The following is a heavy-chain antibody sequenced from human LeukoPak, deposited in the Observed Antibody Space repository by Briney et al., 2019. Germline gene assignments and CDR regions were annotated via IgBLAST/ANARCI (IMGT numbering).Heavy chain of an antibody. J-gene: IGHJ4*02. CDR2: IWFDGSNK. Sequence: GRPLRLSYAASGFTFSSYGMHWVRQAPGKGLEWVAVIWFDGSNKYYADSVKGRFTISRDNSKNTLYLQMNSLRAEDTAVYYCAKDTVLYAPLYYFDSWGQGTLVTVSS. V-gene: IGHV3-33*06. CDR3: AKDTVLYAPLYYFDS. CDR1: GFTFSSYG. D-gene: IGHD2-8*02.